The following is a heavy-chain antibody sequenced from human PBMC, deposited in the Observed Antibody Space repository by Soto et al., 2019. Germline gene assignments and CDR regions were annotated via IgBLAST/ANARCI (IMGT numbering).Heavy chain of an antibody. V-gene: IGHV3-23*01. Sequence: GGSLRLSCAASGFTFSSYAMSWVRQAPGKGLEWVSAISGSGGSTYYADSVKGRFTISRDDSKNTLYLQMNSLRAEDTAVYYCAKDTVRGVILYWGQGTLVTVSS. CDR1: GFTFSSYA. CDR3: AKDTVRGVILY. CDR2: ISGSGGST. D-gene: IGHD3-10*01. J-gene: IGHJ4*02.